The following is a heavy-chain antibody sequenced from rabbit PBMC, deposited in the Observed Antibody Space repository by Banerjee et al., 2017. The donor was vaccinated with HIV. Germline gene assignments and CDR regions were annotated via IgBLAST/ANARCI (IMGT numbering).Heavy chain of an antibody. CDR3: ARDTGTSFSSYGMDL. D-gene: IGHD8-1*01. V-gene: IGHV1S40*01. CDR1: GFSFSSNDY. Sequence: QSLEESGGGLVQPEGSLTLTCKASGFSFSSNDYMCWVRQAPGKGLEWIACTAGGTSTFTYYASWARGRFTMSKTSSTTVTLQMTSLTAADTATYFCARDTGTSFSSYGMDLWGPGTLVTVS. CDR2: TAGGTSTFT. J-gene: IGHJ6*01.